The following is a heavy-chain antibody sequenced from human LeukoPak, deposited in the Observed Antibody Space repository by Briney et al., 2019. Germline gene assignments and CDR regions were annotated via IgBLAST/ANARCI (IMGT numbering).Heavy chain of an antibody. J-gene: IGHJ4*02. D-gene: IGHD3-22*01. V-gene: IGHV1-2*02. CDR1: GYTFTGYY. Sequence: ASVKVSCKASGYTFTGYYLHWMRQAPGQGLEWMGWINPNSGGTHYAQNFQGRVTMTRDTSISTAYMELSRLRSDDTAVYYCAKTGDSSGYLQYFDYWGQGTLVTVSS. CDR2: INPNSGGT. CDR3: AKTGDSSGYLQYFDY.